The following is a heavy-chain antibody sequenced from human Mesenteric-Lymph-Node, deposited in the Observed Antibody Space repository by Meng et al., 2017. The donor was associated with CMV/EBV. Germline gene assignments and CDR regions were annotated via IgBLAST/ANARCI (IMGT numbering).Heavy chain of an antibody. CDR3: ARDQGNSNPYYFDN. CDR2: IYSSGIT. J-gene: IGHJ4*02. D-gene: IGHD1/OR15-1a*01. Sequence: GESLKISCAASGFTVSDNDMSWVRQAPGKGLEWVSIIYSSGITYYADSVKGRFTISRDDAKNTLYLQMSSLRAEDTAVYYCARDQGNSNPYYFDNWGQGTLVTVSS. V-gene: IGHV3-53*01. CDR1: GFTVSDND.